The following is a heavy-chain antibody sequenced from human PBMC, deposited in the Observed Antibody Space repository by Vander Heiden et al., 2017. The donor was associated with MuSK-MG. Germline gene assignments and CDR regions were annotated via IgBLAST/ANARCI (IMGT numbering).Heavy chain of an antibody. D-gene: IGHD3-10*01. CDR2: ISSSSSYI. CDR3: ARDQGRIYGY. CDR1: GFTFSSYS. V-gene: IGHV3-21*01. J-gene: IGHJ4*02. Sequence: EVQLVESGGGLVKHGGSLRLSCAASGFTFSSYSMNWVRQAPGKGLEWVSSISSSSSYIYYADSVKGRFTISRDNAKNSLYLQMNSLRAEDTAVYYCARDQGRIYGYWGQGTLVTVSS.